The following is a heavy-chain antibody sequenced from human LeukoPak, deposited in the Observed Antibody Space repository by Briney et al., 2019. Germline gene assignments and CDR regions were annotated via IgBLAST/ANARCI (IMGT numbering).Heavy chain of an antibody. CDR3: ALVVYYDILTGSFDY. J-gene: IGHJ4*02. D-gene: IGHD3-9*01. CDR2: INPSGGST. CDR1: GNSFTSYY. V-gene: IGHV1-46*01. Sequence: ASVKVSCKASGNSFTSYYMQWVRQAPGKGLEWMGIINPSGGSTSYAQKFQGRVTMTRDMSTSTVYMELSSLRSEDTAVYYCALVVYYDILTGSFDYWGQGTLVTVSS.